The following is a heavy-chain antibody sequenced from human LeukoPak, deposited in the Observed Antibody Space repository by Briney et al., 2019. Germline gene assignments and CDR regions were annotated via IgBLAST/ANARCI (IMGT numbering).Heavy chain of an antibody. V-gene: IGHV3-23*01. CDR2: ISGSGGST. Sequence: GGSLRLSCAASGFTFSSFPISWVRQAPGKGLEWVSAISGSGGSTYYADSVKGRFPISRHNSKNPLYLQMNSLRAEHTAVYYCAKGHSYSGYAWGQGTLVTVSS. J-gene: IGHJ5*02. CDR1: GFTFSSFP. D-gene: IGHD5-12*01. CDR3: AKGHSYSGYA.